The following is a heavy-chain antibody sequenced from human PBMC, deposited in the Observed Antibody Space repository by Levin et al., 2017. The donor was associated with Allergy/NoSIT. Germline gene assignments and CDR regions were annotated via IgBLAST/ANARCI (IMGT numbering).Heavy chain of an antibody. Sequence: RGESLKISCAASGFTFSIHWMSWVRQAPGKGLEWVASINQDASAAFYVDSVKGRFTISRDNAKNSLDLQMNSLRVEDTAMYYCARPHSAVTGIGWFDPWGQGTLVTVSS. CDR1: GFTFSIHW. V-gene: IGHV3-7*01. CDR3: ARPHSAVTGIGWFDP. J-gene: IGHJ5*02. CDR2: INQDASAA. D-gene: IGHD6-19*01.